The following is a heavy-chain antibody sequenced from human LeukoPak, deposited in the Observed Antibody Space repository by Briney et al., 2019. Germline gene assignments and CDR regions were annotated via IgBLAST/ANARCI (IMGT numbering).Heavy chain of an antibody. CDR1: GGSFSGYY. D-gene: IGHD6-19*01. Sequence: SETLSLTCAVYGGSFSGYYWSWIRQHPGKGLEWIGYIYYSGSTYYNPSLKSRVTISVDTSKNQFSLKLSSVTAADTAVYYCARGDDSSGWALNFDYWGQGTLVTVSS. J-gene: IGHJ4*02. CDR3: ARGDDSSGWALNFDY. CDR2: IYYSGST. V-gene: IGHV4-31*11.